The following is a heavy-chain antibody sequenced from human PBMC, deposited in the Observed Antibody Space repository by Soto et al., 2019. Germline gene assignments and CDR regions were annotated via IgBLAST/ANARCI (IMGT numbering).Heavy chain of an antibody. V-gene: IGHV1-3*05. CDR3: ARVSGYYLPDY. D-gene: IGHD5-12*01. J-gene: IGHJ4*02. Sequence: QVQLVQSGAEEKKPGASVKVSCKASGYTFTNYATHWVRQAPGQRLEWMGWINAGNGNTKYSQKFQGRVTITRDTSASTGYMELSSLRSEDTAVYYCARVSGYYLPDYWGQGTLVTVSS. CDR1: GYTFTNYA. CDR2: INAGNGNT.